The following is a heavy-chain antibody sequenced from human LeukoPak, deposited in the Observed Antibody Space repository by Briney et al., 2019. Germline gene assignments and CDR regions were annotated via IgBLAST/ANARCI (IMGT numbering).Heavy chain of an antibody. D-gene: IGHD5-18*01. CDR1: GGTFSSYT. CDR2: IIPILGIA. V-gene: IGHV1-69*02. J-gene: IGHJ5*02. CDR3: ARVDTARGGWFDP. Sequence: SVKVSCKASGGTFSSYTISWVRQAPGQGLEWVGRIIPILGIANYAQKFQGRVTITADKSTSTAYMELSSLRSEDTAVYYCARVDTARGGWFDPWGQGTLVTVSS.